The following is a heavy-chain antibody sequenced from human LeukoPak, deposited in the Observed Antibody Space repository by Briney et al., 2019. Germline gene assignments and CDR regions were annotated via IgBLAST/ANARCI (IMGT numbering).Heavy chain of an antibody. CDR3: ARSFGVVIPYYYYYMDV. J-gene: IGHJ6*03. CDR1: GGSISSYY. Sequence: SETLSLTCTVSGGSISSYYWSWIRQPPGKGLEWIGYIYYSGSTNYNPSLKSRVTISVDTSKNQFSLKLSSVTAADTAVYYCARSFGVVIPYYYYYMDVWGKGTTVTVSS. V-gene: IGHV4-59*01. CDR2: IYYSGST. D-gene: IGHD3-3*01.